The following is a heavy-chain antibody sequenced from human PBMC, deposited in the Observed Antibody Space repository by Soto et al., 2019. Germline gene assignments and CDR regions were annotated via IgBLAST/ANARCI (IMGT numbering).Heavy chain of an antibody. J-gene: IGHJ5*02. CDR2: IYTSGST. D-gene: IGHD3-10*01. Sequence: KPSETLSLTSTVSGGSISSYYWSWIRQPAGKGLEWIGRIYTSGSTNYNPSLKSRVTMSVDTSKNQFSLKLSSVTAADTAVYYCARVSGVVRGVIAHNWFDPWGQGTLVTVSS. V-gene: IGHV4-4*07. CDR1: GGSISSYY. CDR3: ARVSGVVRGVIAHNWFDP.